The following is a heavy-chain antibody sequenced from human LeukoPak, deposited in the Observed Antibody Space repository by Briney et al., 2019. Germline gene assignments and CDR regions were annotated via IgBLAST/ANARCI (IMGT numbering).Heavy chain of an antibody. CDR1: GVSFSGYY. D-gene: IGHD3-9*01. CDR3: ARGSTRLGLRYFDWFSY. Sequence: SETLSLTCAVYGVSFSGYYWSWIRQPPGKGLEWIGEINHSGSTNYNPSLKSRVTISVDTSKNQFSLKLSSVTAADTAVYYCARGSTRLGLRYFDWFSYWGQGTLVTVSS. CDR2: INHSGST. J-gene: IGHJ4*02. V-gene: IGHV4-34*01.